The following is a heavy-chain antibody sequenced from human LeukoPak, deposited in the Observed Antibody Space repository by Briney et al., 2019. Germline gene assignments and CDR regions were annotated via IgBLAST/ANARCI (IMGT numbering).Heavy chain of an antibody. CDR3: ARGGAFDI. V-gene: IGHV3-7*03. CDR1: GFTFSNYW. J-gene: IGHJ3*02. CDR2: IKEDGSEE. Sequence: GGSLRLSCAASGFTFSNYWMNWIRQAPGKGLEWVANIKEDGSEEYYVDSVKGRFTISRDNAKNSLYLQMNSLRVEDTAVYYCARGGAFDIWGQGTMVTVSS.